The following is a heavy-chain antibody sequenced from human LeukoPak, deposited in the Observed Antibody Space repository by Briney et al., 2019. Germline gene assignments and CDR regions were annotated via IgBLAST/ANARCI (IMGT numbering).Heavy chain of an antibody. CDR2: IYYSGST. D-gene: IGHD2-21*02. V-gene: IGHV4-39*01. CDR3: ARPTAIYCGGDCYEVWFDP. Sequence: SETLSLTCTVSGGSISSSSYYWGWIRQPPGKGLEWIGSIYYSGSTYYIPSLKSRVTISVDTSKNQFSLKLSSVTAADTAVYYCARPTAIYCGGDCYEVWFDPWGQGTLVTVSS. J-gene: IGHJ5*02. CDR1: GGSISSSSYY.